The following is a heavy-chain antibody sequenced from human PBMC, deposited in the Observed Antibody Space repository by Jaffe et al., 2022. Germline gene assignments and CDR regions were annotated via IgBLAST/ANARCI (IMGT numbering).Heavy chain of an antibody. V-gene: IGHV1-2*06. J-gene: IGHJ4*02. CDR2: INPNSGGT. CDR1: GYTFTGYY. CDR3: ARDGACSGGSCYPDY. D-gene: IGHD2-15*01. Sequence: QVQLVQSGAEVKKPGASVKVSCKASGYTFTGYYMHWVRQAPGQGLEWMGRINPNSGGTNYAQKFQGRVTMTRDTSISTAYMELSRLRSDDTAVYYCARDGACSGGSCYPDYWGQGTLVTVSS.